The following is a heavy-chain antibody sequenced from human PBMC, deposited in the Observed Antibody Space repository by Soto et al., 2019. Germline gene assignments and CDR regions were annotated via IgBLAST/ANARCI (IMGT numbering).Heavy chain of an antibody. J-gene: IGHJ3*02. CDR1: GFTFSTYA. Sequence: PGGSLRLSCVASGFTFSTYAMSWVRQAPGKGLEWVSALTPSGGETYYADSVKGRFTISRDNSMNALYLQMNSLRIEDTAVYYCAHPRGYGVFDAYDIWGQGTRVTVSS. D-gene: IGHD4-17*01. CDR3: AHPRGYGVFDAYDI. CDR2: LTPSGGET. V-gene: IGHV3-23*01.